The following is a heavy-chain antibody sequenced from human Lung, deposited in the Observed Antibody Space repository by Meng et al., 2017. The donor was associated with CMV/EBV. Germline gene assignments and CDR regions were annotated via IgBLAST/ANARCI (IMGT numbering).Heavy chain of an antibody. V-gene: IGHV1-69*05. D-gene: IGHD6-13*01. CDR3: ARLIAAAVFYYHGMDV. J-gene: IGHJ6*02. Sequence: SVKVSXKASGGTFSSYAISWVRQAPGQGLEWMGGIIPIFGTANYAQKFQGRVTITTDESTSTAYMELSRLRPDDTAVYYCARLIAAAVFYYHGMDVWGQGTXVTVSS. CDR1: GGTFSSYA. CDR2: IIPIFGTA.